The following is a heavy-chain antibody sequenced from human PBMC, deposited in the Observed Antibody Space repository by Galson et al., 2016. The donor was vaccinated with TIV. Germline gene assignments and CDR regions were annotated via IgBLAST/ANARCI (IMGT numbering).Heavy chain of an antibody. CDR1: GYSFTTHW. CDR2: IYPGDSDT. CDR3: ARSPADPQYSYYYIDV. V-gene: IGHV5-51*03. J-gene: IGHJ6*03. Sequence: QSGAEVKKTGESLKISCKASGYSFTTHWIGWVRQMPGKGLEWMGIIYPGDSDTRYGPSFQGQVTISADKSISTAYLQWSALRASDTAMYYCARSPADPQYSYYYIDVWGKGTTVTVSS.